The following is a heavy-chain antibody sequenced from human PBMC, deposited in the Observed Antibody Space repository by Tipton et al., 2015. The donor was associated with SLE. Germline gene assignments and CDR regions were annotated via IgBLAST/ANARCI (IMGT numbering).Heavy chain of an antibody. CDR1: GGSISSYY. CDR3: ARVAYYDSSGYLFDY. Sequence: TLSLTCTVSGGSISSYYWSWIRQSPGKGLEWIGYIYTSGSTNYNPSLKSRVTISVDTSKNQFSLKLSSVTAADTAVYYCARVAYYDSSGYLFDYWGQGTLVTVSS. D-gene: IGHD3-22*01. V-gene: IGHV4-4*09. J-gene: IGHJ4*02. CDR2: IYTSGST.